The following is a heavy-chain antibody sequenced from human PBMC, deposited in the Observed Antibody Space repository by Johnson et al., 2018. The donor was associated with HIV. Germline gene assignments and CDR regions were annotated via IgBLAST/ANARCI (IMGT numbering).Heavy chain of an antibody. CDR2: ISWNSVNI. CDR3: AKDRQSTSTLGAFDI. CDR1: GFTFGDYA. Sequence: VQLVESGGGVVQPGRSLRLSCAASGFTFGDYAMHWVRQRPGKGLEWVSGISWNSVNIEYADSVKGRFTISRDNAKNSLYLQMKSLRTEDTALYYGAKDRQSTSTLGAFDIWGQGNMVIVSS. J-gene: IGHJ3*02. D-gene: IGHD5-24*01. V-gene: IGHV3-9*01.